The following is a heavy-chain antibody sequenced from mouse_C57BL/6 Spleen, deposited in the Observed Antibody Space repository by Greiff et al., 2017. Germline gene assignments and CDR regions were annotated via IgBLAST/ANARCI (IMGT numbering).Heavy chain of an antibody. CDR2: IWRGGST. CDR1: GFSLTSYG. J-gene: IGHJ2*01. Sequence: VQLQQSGPGLVKPSQSLSITCTVSGFSLTSYGVHWVRQSPGKGLAWLGVIWRGGSTDYNAAFMSRLSIPKDNSKSQVFFKMNRRQADDTAIYYCAKNGEGVYFDDWGQGTTLTVSS. CDR3: AKNGEGVYFDD. V-gene: IGHV2-5*01.